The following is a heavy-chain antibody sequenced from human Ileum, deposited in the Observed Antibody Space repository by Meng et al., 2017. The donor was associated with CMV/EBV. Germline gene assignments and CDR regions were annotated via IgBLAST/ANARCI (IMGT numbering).Heavy chain of an antibody. CDR1: GFPLRNAW. V-gene: IGHV3-15*07. CDR2: IKSNSDGGAT. CDR3: ATDRLLSSRWYFDY. Sequence: SGFPLRNAWMTWVRQAPGKGPEWVGRIKSNSDGGATGYTAPVRGRFTISRDDSQNTLYLQMNSLETEDTGVYYCATDRLLSSRWYFDYWGQGTLVTVSS. J-gene: IGHJ4*02. D-gene: IGHD6-13*01.